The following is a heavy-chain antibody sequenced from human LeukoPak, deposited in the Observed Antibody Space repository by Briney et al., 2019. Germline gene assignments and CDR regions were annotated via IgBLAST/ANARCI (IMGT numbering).Heavy chain of an antibody. CDR1: GFTFSSYA. CDR3: ATEFLGAVAETGDY. Sequence: PGGSLRLSCAASGFTFSSYAMHWVRQAPGKGLEWVAVISYDGSNKYYADSVKGRFTISRDNAKNSLSLQMNSLRAEDTAVYYCATEFLGAVAETGDYWGQGALVTVSS. D-gene: IGHD6-19*01. J-gene: IGHJ4*02. CDR2: ISYDGSNK. V-gene: IGHV3-30-3*01.